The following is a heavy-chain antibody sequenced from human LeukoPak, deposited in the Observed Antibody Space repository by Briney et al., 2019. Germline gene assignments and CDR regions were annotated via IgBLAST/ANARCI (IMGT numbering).Heavy chain of an antibody. D-gene: IGHD2-15*01. CDR3: ARALVVAATPNDY. J-gene: IGHJ4*02. Sequence: ASVKVSCTAFGYTFTSYYMHWVRQAPGQGLEWMGIINPSGGSTSYAQKFQGRVTMTRDTSTSTVYMELSSLRSEDTAVYYCARALVVAATPNDYWGQGTLVTVSS. CDR1: GYTFTSYY. V-gene: IGHV1-46*01. CDR2: INPSGGST.